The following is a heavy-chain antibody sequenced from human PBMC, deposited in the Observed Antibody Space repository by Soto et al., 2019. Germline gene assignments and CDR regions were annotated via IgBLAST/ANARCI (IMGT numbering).Heavy chain of an antibody. V-gene: IGHV1-18*01. D-gene: IGHD3-16*02. Sequence: QVQLVQSGAEVKKPGASVKVSCKASGYTFTSYGISWVRQAPGQGLEWMGWISAYNGNTNYAQKLQGRVTMTTDTSTSTAYMELRSLRSDDTAVYYCARDGNYDYVWGSYRPPWYYYYGMDVWGQGTTVTVSS. CDR1: GYTFTSYG. CDR2: ISAYNGNT. CDR3: ARDGNYDYVWGSYRPPWYYYYGMDV. J-gene: IGHJ6*02.